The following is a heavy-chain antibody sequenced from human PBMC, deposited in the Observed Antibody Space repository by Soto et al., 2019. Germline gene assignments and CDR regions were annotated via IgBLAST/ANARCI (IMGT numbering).Heavy chain of an antibody. Sequence: QVQLVESGGDLVKPGGSLRLSCAASGFPFSDYYMSWIRQAPGKGLEWVSSIGSSSSYTNYADSVKGRFTISRDNAKNSLYLQMNSRRAEDTAVYYCARRRPTGYYNYWGQGTLVTVSA. D-gene: IGHD3-9*01. CDR2: IGSSSSYT. V-gene: IGHV3-11*05. J-gene: IGHJ4*02. CDR1: GFPFSDYY. CDR3: ARRRPTGYYNY.